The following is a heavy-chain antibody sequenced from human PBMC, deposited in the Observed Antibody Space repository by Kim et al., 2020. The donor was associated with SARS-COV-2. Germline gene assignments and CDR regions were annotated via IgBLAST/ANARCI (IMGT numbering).Heavy chain of an antibody. J-gene: IGHJ5*02. CDR1: GYTLTELS. V-gene: IGHV1-24*01. Sequence: ASVKVSCKVSGYTLTELSMHWVRQAPGKGLEWMGGFDPEDGETIYAQKFQGRVTMTEDTSTDTAYMGLSSLRSEDTAVYYCATDFLFLLGVAKAGAGFDPWGQGTLVTVSS. CDR3: ATDFLFLLGVAKAGAGFDP. CDR2: FDPEDGET. D-gene: IGHD3-3*01.